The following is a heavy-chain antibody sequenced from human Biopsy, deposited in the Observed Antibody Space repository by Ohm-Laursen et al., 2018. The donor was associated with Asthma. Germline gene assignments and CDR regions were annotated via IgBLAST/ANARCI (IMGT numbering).Heavy chain of an antibody. CDR2: IYSGGGT. V-gene: IGHV3-53*05. J-gene: IGHJ4*02. Sequence: SLRLSCTASGFTVSTNGMSWVRRPPGKGLEWVSVIYSGGGTYYADSVKGRFTISGDNSKNTLFLEMNSLRPEDTAVYYCAKELFPGWELRRGPDSWGQGTLVTVSS. D-gene: IGHD1-26*01. CDR1: GFTVSTNG. CDR3: AKELFPGWELRRGPDS.